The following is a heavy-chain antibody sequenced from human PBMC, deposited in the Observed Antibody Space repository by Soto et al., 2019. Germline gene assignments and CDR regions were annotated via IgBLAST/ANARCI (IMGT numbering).Heavy chain of an antibody. CDR1: GGSISSYN. D-gene: IGHD6-19*01. J-gene: IGHJ5*02. CDR3: ARGFHSSGWPEYNWFEP. Sequence: SETLSLTCTVSGGSISSYNWSWIRQPPGKGLEWIGYIYYSGSTNYNPSHKSRLTISVDTSKTQFSLRLSCVTAADTAVYYCARGFHSSGWPEYNWFEPWGQGTLVTVS. CDR2: IYYSGST. V-gene: IGHV4-59*01.